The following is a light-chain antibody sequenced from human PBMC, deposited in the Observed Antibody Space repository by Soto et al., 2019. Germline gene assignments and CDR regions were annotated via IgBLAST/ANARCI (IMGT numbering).Light chain of an antibody. CDR3: QQRSNWPLT. CDR1: QSVSSY. Sequence: GVKQWPATRSLSQGERATLSCRASQSVSSYLAWYQQKPGQAPRLLIYDASNRATGIPARFSGSGSGTDFTLTISSLEPEDFAVYYCQQRSNWPLTFGGGSKVDI. V-gene: IGKV3-11*01. J-gene: IGKJ4*01. CDR2: DAS.